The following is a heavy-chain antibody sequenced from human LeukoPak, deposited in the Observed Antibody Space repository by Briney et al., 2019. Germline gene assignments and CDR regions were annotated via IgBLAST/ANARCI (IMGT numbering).Heavy chain of an antibody. V-gene: IGHV1-2*02. Sequence: ASVKVSCKASGYTFTGYYMHWVRQAPGQGLEWMGWINPNSGGTNYAQKFQGMVTMTRDTSISTAYMELSRLRSDDTAVYYCARVLVRGDPDFDYWGQGTLVTVSS. D-gene: IGHD2-8*01. J-gene: IGHJ4*02. CDR2: INPNSGGT. CDR3: ARVLVRGDPDFDY. CDR1: GYTFTGYY.